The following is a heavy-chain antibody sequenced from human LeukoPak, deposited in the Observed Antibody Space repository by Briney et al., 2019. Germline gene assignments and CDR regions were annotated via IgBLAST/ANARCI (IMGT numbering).Heavy chain of an antibody. Sequence: AGGSLRLSCAAAGFTFSSYAMSWVRQAPGKGLEWVSAISGSGDSAYYADSVKGRFTISRDNSKNTLHLQMKSLRAEDTAIYYCAKDRPQYYDSSGYSFDYYFDYWGQGTLVTVSS. D-gene: IGHD3-22*01. V-gene: IGHV3-23*01. CDR2: ISGSGDSA. CDR3: AKDRPQYYDSSGYSFDYYFDY. J-gene: IGHJ4*02. CDR1: GFTFSSYA.